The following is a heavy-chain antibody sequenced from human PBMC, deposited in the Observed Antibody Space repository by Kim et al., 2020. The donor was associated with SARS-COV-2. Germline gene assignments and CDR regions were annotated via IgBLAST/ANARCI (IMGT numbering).Heavy chain of an antibody. CDR3: AREVVVSPDAFDI. J-gene: IGHJ3*02. CDR1: GFTFRSYE. D-gene: IGHD3-22*01. V-gene: IGHV3-48*03. CDR2: ISGSGSSK. Sequence: GGSLRLSCAASGFTFRSYEMNWVRQAPGKGLEWVSYISGSGSSKYYADSVKGRFTSSRDNAKDSLYLQMNGLRAEDTAVYYCAREVVVSPDAFDIWGQGTMVTVSS.